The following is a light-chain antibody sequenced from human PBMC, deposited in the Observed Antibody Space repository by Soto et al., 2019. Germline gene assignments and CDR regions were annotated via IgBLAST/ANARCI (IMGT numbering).Light chain of an antibody. Sequence: QSVLTQPPSASGTPGQRVTISCSGSSSNIGRYTVNWYQQLPGTAPKLLIYNNNQRPSGVPDRFSGSKSGTSASLAISGLQSEDEADYYCAAWDDRSKEWVFGGGTKLTVL. CDR1: SSNIGRYT. CDR3: AAWDDRSKEWV. J-gene: IGLJ3*02. V-gene: IGLV1-44*01. CDR2: NNN.